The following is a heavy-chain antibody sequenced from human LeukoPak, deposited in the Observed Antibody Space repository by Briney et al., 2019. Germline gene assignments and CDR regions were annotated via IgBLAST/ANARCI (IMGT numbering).Heavy chain of an antibody. CDR2: ISAYNGNT. CDR1: GYTFTSYG. CDR3: ARAVSPNSGWYGVRGYYFDY. D-gene: IGHD6-19*01. V-gene: IGHV1-18*01. Sequence: GASVKVSCKASGYTFTSYGISWVRQAPGQGLEWMGWISAYNGNTNYAQKLQGRVTMTTDTSTSTAYMELRSLRSDDTAVYYCARAVSPNSGWYGVRGYYFDYWGQGTLVTVSS. J-gene: IGHJ4*02.